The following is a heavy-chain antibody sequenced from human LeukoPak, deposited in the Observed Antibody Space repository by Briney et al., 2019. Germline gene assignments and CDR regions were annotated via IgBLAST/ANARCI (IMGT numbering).Heavy chain of an antibody. D-gene: IGHD1-1*01. J-gene: IGHJ3*02. CDR1: GFTFSSYA. CDR2: ISGSGGST. CDR3: AKGTSPQSRSWNALGLRRTKGAFDN. Sequence: QTGGSLRLSCAASGFTFSSYAMSWVRQAPGKGLEWFSAISGSGGSTYYADSVKGRFTISRDNSKNTLYLQMNGRRGEDTALYYRAKGTSPQSRSWNALGLRRTKGAFDNWGQGTMVTVSS. V-gene: IGHV3-23*01.